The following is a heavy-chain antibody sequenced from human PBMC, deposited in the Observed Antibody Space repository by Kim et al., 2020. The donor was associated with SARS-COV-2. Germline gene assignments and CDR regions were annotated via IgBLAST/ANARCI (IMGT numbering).Heavy chain of an antibody. CDR1: RFTFSTYW. Sequence: GGSLRLSCGASRFTFSTYWMSWVRQAPGKGLEWVANINQNGGEKNYVDSVKGRFTISRDNAKNSPYLQMNSLRDEDTAVYYCARDYYGSGGGMDVWGQGTTVTVSS. CDR2: INQNGGEK. D-gene: IGHD3-10*01. CDR3: ARDYYGSGGGMDV. V-gene: IGHV3-7*01. J-gene: IGHJ6*02.